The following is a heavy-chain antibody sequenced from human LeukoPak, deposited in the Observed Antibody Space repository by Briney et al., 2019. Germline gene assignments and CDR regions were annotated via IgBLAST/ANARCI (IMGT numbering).Heavy chain of an antibody. Sequence: SETLSLTCTVSGGSISSYYWSWIRQPPGKGLEWIGYIYYSGSTNYNPSLKRRVTISVDTSKNQFSLKPSSVTAAETAVYYCARASPHYGSDYWGQGTLVTVSS. V-gene: IGHV4-59*08. CDR3: ARASPHYGSDY. J-gene: IGHJ4*02. CDR2: IYYSGST. CDR1: GGSISSYY. D-gene: IGHD3-10*01.